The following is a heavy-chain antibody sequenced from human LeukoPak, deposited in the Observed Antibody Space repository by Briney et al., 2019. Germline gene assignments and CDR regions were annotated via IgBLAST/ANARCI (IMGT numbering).Heavy chain of an antibody. V-gene: IGHV4-59*08. J-gene: IGHJ4*02. D-gene: IGHD4-11*01. CDR2: IYYSGST. CDR3: ARSHSNYPSGVGY. Sequence: PSETLSLTCTVSGGSISSYYWSWIRQPPGKGLEWIGYIYYSGSTNYNPSLKSRVSISLDTSKNQFSLKLSSVTAADTAVYYCARSHSNYPSGVGYWGQGTLVTVSS. CDR1: GGSISSYY.